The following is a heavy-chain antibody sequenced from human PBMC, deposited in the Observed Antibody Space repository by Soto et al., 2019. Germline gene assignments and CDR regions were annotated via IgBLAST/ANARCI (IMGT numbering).Heavy chain of an antibody. CDR3: ATDRGELRFLEWYA. V-gene: IGHV1-24*01. Sequence: VASVKVSCKVSGYTLTELSMHWVRQAPGKGLEWMGGFDPEDGETTYAQKFQGRVTMTEDTSTDTAYMELSSLRSEDTAVYYCATDRGELRFLEWYAWGQGTLVTVSS. CDR2: FDPEDGET. J-gene: IGHJ5*02. CDR1: GYTLTELS. D-gene: IGHD3-3*01.